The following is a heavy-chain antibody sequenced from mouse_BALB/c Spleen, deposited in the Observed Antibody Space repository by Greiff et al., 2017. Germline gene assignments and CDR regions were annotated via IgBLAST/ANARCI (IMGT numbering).Heavy chain of an antibody. CDR2: ISNGGGST. D-gene: IGHD1-1*01. Sequence: EVKLVESGGGLVQPGGSLKLSCAASGFTFSSYTMSWVRQTPEKRLEWVAYISNGGGSTYYPDTVKGRFTISRDNAKNTLYLQMSGLKSEDTAMYYCARHGDYGSTWYFDVWGAGTTVTVSS. J-gene: IGHJ1*01. CDR3: ARHGDYGSTWYFDV. CDR1: GFTFSSYT. V-gene: IGHV5-12-2*01.